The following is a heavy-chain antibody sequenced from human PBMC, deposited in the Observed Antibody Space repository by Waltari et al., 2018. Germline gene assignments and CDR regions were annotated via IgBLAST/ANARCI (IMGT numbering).Heavy chain of an antibody. Sequence: QVQLQQWGAGLLKPSETLSLTCAVYGGSFSGYYWSWIRQPPGKGLEWIGEINHSGSTIYNPALKSRVTISVDTSKNQCSLKLSSVTAADTAVYYCATWTNWNHPPVFDYWGQGTLVTVSS. CDR2: INHSGST. V-gene: IGHV4-34*01. CDR1: GGSFSGYY. D-gene: IGHD1-1*01. J-gene: IGHJ4*02. CDR3: ATWTNWNHPPVFDY.